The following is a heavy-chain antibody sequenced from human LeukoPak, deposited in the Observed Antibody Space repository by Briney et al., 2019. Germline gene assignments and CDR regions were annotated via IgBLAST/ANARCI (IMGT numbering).Heavy chain of an antibody. D-gene: IGHD1-26*01. J-gene: IGHJ4*02. CDR2: ISPSGGST. V-gene: IGHV3-23*01. Sequence: GGSLRLSCAASGFTFSSYAMSWVRQAPGEGLECVSAISPSGGSTFYADSVKGRFTIFRDNSKNSLYLQMNNLRVDDTAVYYCAKDPYSGSPRGFDYWGQGTLVAASS. CDR1: GFTFSSYA. CDR3: AKDPYSGSPRGFDY.